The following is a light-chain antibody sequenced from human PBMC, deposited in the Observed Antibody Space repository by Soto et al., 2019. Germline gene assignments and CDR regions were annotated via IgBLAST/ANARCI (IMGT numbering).Light chain of an antibody. CDR3: QSYDNSLRGSV. Sequence: QSVLTQPPSVSGAPGQRVTISRSGSSSNIGAGYGVHWYQKLPGTAPKHLIYSNTNRPSGVPDRFSGSKSGTSASLAITGLQTRDEADYYCQSYDNSLRGSVFGGGSKLTVL. J-gene: IGLJ2*01. V-gene: IGLV1-40*01. CDR1: SSNIGAGYG. CDR2: SNT.